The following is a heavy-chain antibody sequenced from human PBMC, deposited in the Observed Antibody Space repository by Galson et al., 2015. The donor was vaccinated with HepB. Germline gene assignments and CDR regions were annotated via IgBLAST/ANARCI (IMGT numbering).Heavy chain of an antibody. CDR3: ARGTIVVVPAAQDY. Sequence: SLRLSCAASGFTFSSYSMNWVRQAPGKGLVWVSSISSSSYIHYADSVKGRFTISRDNAKNSLYLQMNSLRAEDTAVYYCARGTIVVVPAAQDYWGQGTLVTVSS. V-gene: IGHV3-21*01. D-gene: IGHD2-2*01. CDR1: GFTFSSYS. CDR2: ISSSSYI. J-gene: IGHJ4*02.